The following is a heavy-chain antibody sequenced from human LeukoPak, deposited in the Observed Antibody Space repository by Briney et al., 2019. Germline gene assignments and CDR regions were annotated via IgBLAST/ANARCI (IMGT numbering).Heavy chain of an antibody. CDR2: ISGSGGST. CDR3: AKVRELIVIPYCDF. V-gene: IGHV3-23*01. J-gene: IGHJ4*02. Sequence: RGSLCPSCAASGFTFSSYAMSGVRQAPGKGLEWVSAISGSGGSTYYADSVKGRFTISRDNSKNTLYLHMNSLRAEDTAVYYCAKVRELIVIPYCDFWDQGTLDTVSS. D-gene: IGHD1-26*01. CDR1: GFTFSSYA.